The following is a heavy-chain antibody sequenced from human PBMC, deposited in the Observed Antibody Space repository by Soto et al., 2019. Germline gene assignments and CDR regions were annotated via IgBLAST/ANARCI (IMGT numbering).Heavy chain of an antibody. CDR3: AKDAGDGYNYSDY. Sequence: GGSLRLSCAASGFTFSSYGMHWVRQAPSKGLEWVAVISYDGSNKYYADSVKGRFTISRDNSKNTLYLQMNSLRAEDTAVYYCAKDAGDGYNYSDYWGQGTLVTVSS. CDR1: GFTFSSYG. D-gene: IGHD5-12*01. J-gene: IGHJ4*02. CDR2: ISYDGSNK. V-gene: IGHV3-30*18.